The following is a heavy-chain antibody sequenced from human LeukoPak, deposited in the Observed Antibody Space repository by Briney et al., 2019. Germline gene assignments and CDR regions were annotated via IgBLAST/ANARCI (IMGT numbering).Heavy chain of an antibody. CDR3: TTDLYYDYVWGSYRHFDY. V-gene: IGHV3-15*01. D-gene: IGHD3-16*02. CDR2: IKSKTDGGTT. Sequence: PGGSLRLSCAASGFTFSNAWMSWVRQAPEKGLEWVGRIKSKTDGGTTDYAAPVKGRFTISRDDSKNTLYLQMNSLKTEDTTVYYCTTDLYYDYVWGSYRHFDYWGQGTLVTVSS. CDR1: GFTFSNAW. J-gene: IGHJ4*02.